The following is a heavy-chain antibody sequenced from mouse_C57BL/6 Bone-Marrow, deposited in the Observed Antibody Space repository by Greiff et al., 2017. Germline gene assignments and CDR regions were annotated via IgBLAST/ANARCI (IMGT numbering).Heavy chain of an antibody. Sequence: EVMLVESGGGLVKPGGSLKLSCAASGFTFSSYAMSWVRQTPEKRLAWVATISDGGRYTYYPDNVKGRFTISRDNAKNNLYLQMSHLKSEDTAMYYCARDRLTTVVAPFDYWGQGTTLTVSS. CDR1: GFTFSSYA. D-gene: IGHD1-1*01. V-gene: IGHV5-4*01. CDR2: ISDGGRYT. CDR3: ARDRLTTVVAPFDY. J-gene: IGHJ2*01.